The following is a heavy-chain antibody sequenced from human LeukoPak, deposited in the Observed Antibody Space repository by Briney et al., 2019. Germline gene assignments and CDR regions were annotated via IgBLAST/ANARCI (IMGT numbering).Heavy chain of an antibody. V-gene: IGHV4-39*07. CDR3: ANRGSVVTAMSGHWFDP. D-gene: IGHD2-21*02. CDR2: INHSGST. J-gene: IGHJ5*02. Sequence: SETLSLTCTVSGGSISSGGYYWSWIRQPPGKGLEWIGEINHSGSTNYKPSLKSRVTISVDTSKNQFSLKLSSVTAADTAVYYCANRGSVVTAMSGHWFDPWGQGTLVTVSS. CDR1: GGSISSGGYY.